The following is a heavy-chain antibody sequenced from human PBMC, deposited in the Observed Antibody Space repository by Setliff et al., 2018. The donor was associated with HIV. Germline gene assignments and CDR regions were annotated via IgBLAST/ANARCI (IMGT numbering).Heavy chain of an antibody. CDR3: AKERYDSSGYSIDHYGMDV. J-gene: IGHJ6*02. D-gene: IGHD3-22*01. Sequence: PSETLSLTCSLSGGSISSYHWNWIRQPPGKGLEWIGRIYTSGSTNYNPSLKSRVTISLDTSKNQFSLKLSSVTAADTAVYYCAKERYDSSGYSIDHYGMDVWGQGTTVTVSS. CDR1: GGSISSYH. V-gene: IGHV4-4*08. CDR2: IYTSGST.